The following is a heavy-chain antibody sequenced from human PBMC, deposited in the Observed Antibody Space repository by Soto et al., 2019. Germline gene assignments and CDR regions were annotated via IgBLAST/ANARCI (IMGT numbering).Heavy chain of an antibody. D-gene: IGHD2-2*01. J-gene: IGHJ4*02. Sequence: GGCLTLSCAASGFTFSTYTMSWDRQAPGEGLEWDSAPIPIGETFYADSVKGRFPISRYYFHKLLYLQIHTLRVDDTAGYYCGKDRQPDGRWPFDHWGQGTLVTVS. CDR3: GKDRQPDGRWPFDH. CDR2: PIPIGET. CDR1: GFTFSTYT. V-gene: IGHV3-23*01.